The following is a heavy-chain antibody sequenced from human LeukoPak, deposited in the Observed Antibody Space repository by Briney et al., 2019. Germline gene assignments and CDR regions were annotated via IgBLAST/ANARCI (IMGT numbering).Heavy chain of an antibody. V-gene: IGHV4-39*07. D-gene: IGHD6-19*01. CDR2: IYYSGST. J-gene: IGHJ4*02. CDR3: ARHFPYTGYSSGWLFDY. CDR1: GGSISSSSYY. Sequence: SETLSLTCTVSGGSISSSSYYWGWIRQPPGKGLEWIGSIYYSGSTYYNPSLKSRVTISVDTSKNQFSLKLSSVTAADTAVYYCARHFPYTGYSSGWLFDYWGQGTLVTVSS.